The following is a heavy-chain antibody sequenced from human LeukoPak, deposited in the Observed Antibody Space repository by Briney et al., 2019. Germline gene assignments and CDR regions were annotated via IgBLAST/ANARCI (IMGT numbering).Heavy chain of an antibody. D-gene: IGHD3-10*01. V-gene: IGHV1-18*01. J-gene: IGHJ5*02. CDR3: ASSHQDYYGSGSYYNVNLWFDP. Sequence: ASVKVSCKASGGTFSSYAISWVRQAPGQGLEWMGWISAYNGNTNYAQKLQGRVTMTTDTSTSTAYMELRSLRSDDTAVYYCASSHQDYYGSGSYYNVNLWFDPWGQGTLVTVSS. CDR2: ISAYNGNT. CDR1: GGTFSSYA.